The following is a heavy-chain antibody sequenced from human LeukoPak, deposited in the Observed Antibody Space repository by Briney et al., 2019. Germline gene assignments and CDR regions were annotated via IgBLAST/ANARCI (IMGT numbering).Heavy chain of an antibody. V-gene: IGHV1-18*01. D-gene: IGHD6-19*01. J-gene: IGHJ4*02. Sequence: ASVKVSCKASGYTFTSYGVSWVRQAPGQGLEWMGWISVYNGNTNYAQKLQGRVTMTTDTSTNTAYMELRSLRSDDTAVYYCARDLRRGYSSGRYSWGTGSSNDYWGQGTLVTVSS. CDR2: ISVYNGNT. CDR1: GYTFTSYG. CDR3: ARDLRRGYSSGRYSWGTGSSNDY.